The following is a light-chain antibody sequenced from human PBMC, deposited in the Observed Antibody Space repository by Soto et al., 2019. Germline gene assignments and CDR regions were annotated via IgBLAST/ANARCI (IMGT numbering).Light chain of an antibody. J-gene: IGKJ2*01. Sequence: DIQMTQSPSSLSASVGDRVTITCRGSQSISSYLNWYQQKPGKAPKLLIYAASSLQSGVPSRFSGIGSGTDFTLTISSLQPEDFATYYCQQSYSTPRTAFGQGTRLEIK. CDR2: AAS. CDR3: QQSYSTPRTA. CDR1: QSISSY. V-gene: IGKV1-39*01.